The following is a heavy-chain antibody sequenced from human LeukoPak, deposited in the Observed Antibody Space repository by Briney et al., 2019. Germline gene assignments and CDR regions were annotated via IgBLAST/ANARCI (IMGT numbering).Heavy chain of an antibody. J-gene: IGHJ6*03. Sequence: SETLSLTCTVSGGSISSSSYYWGWIRQPPGKGLEWIGNMYYSGSTYYNPSLKSRVTISVDTSNNQFSLKLSSVTAADTAVYYCARVSLQYSSGWYRPESYYYMDVWGKGTTVTVSS. CDR1: GGSISSSSYY. D-gene: IGHD6-19*01. V-gene: IGHV4-39*07. CDR3: ARVSLQYSSGWYRPESYYYMDV. CDR2: MYYSGST.